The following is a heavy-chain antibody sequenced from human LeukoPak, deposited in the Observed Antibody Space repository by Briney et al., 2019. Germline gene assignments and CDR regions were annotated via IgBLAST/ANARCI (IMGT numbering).Heavy chain of an antibody. CDR3: ARGRVLGPYFDY. Sequence: ASVKVSCKASGGTFSSYAISWVRQAPGQGLEWMGGIIPIFGTANYAQKFQGRVTITTDESTSTAYMELSSLRSEDTAVYYCARGRVLGPYFDYWGQGTLVTVSS. D-gene: IGHD2-8*02. CDR1: GGTFSSYA. CDR2: IIPIFGTA. J-gene: IGHJ4*02. V-gene: IGHV1-69*05.